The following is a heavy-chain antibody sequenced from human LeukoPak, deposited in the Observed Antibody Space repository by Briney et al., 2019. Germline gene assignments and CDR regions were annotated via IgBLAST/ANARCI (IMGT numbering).Heavy chain of an antibody. D-gene: IGHD3-22*01. CDR2: IYHSGST. CDR1: GGSISSGGYS. CDR3: ARNPYYYGSSGYPDY. V-gene: IGHV4-30-2*01. J-gene: IGHJ4*02. Sequence: SETLSLTCAVSGGSISSGGYSWSWIRQPPGKGLEWIGYIYHSGSTYYNPSLKSRVTISVDRSKNQFSLKLSSVTAADTAVYYCARNPYYYGSSGYPDYWGQGTLVTVSS.